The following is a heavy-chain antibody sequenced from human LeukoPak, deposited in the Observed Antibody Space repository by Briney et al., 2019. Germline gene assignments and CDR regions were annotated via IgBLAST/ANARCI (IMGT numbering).Heavy chain of an antibody. V-gene: IGHV1-2*04. J-gene: IGHJ4*02. CDR2: INPNSGGT. Sequence: ASVKVSCKASGGTFSSYAISWVRQAPGQGLEWMGWINPNSGGTNYAQKFQGWVTMTRDTSISTAYMELSRLRSDDTAVYYCARVPYGSGSPRGYFDYWGQGTLVTVSS. CDR3: ARVPYGSGSPRGYFDY. CDR1: GGTFSSYA. D-gene: IGHD3-10*01.